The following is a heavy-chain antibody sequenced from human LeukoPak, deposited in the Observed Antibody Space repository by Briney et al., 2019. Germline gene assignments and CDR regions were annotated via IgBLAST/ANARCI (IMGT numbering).Heavy chain of an antibody. Sequence: GGSLRLSCAASGFTFSSYWMSWVRQAPGKGLEWVANIKQDGSEKYYVDSVEGRFTISRDNAKNSLYLQMNSLRAEDTAVYYCARATTTPGYYYYYMDVWGKGTTVTVSS. CDR1: GFTFSSYW. D-gene: IGHD4-17*01. CDR2: IKQDGSEK. V-gene: IGHV3-7*01. J-gene: IGHJ6*03. CDR3: ARATTTPGYYYYYMDV.